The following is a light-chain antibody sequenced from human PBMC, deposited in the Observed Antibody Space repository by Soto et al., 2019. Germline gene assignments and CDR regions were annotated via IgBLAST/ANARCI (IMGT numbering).Light chain of an antibody. CDR3: SSYTSRSTQV. CDR1: SSDVGGYNY. J-gene: IGLJ3*02. V-gene: IGLV2-14*01. Sequence: QSALTQPASVSGSPGQTITISCTGTSSDVGGYNYVSWYQQHPGKVPKLMIYEVSNRPSGVSNRFSGSKSGNTASLTISGLQAEDEADYYCSSYTSRSTQVLGGGTKVTVL. CDR2: EVS.